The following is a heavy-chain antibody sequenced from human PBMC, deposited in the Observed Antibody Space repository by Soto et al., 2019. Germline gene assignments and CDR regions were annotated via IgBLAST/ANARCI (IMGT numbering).Heavy chain of an antibody. D-gene: IGHD1-26*01. CDR2: INPHGGST. CDR3: ARSSGGNFGIIIEGTNWFAP. CDR1: GYPFSNYN. J-gene: IGHJ5*02. V-gene: IGHV1-18*01. Sequence: ASVKVSCKASGYPFSNYNITWVRQAPGQGLEWMGVINPHGGSTAYAQKFKGRVTLTRDTSASTVYMEVSSLTSEDTAMYYCARSSGGNFGIIIEGTNWFAPWGQGTLVTVSS.